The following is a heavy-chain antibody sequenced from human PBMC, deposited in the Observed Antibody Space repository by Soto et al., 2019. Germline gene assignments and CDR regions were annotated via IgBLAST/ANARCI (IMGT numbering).Heavy chain of an antibody. Sequence: GSLRLSCAASGFTVGNNYMSWVRQAPGKGLEWVSLIYSTGTTKYADSVKGRFTVSRDNAKNTLYLQMNSLRAEDTAVYYCAKDGRGSGSHYNSFGYWGQGTLVTV. V-gene: IGHV3-53*01. D-gene: IGHD3-10*01. CDR1: GFTVGNNY. CDR3: AKDGRGSGSHYNSFGY. J-gene: IGHJ4*02. CDR2: IYSTGTT.